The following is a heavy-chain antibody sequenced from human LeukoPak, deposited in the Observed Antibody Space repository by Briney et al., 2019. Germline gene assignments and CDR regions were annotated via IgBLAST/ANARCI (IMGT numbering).Heavy chain of an antibody. CDR2: INSDGSST. CDR1: GFTFSNHW. D-gene: IGHD4-17*01. V-gene: IGHV3-74*03. Sequence: PGGSLRLSCAASGFTFSNHWMHWVRQAPGNGRVWVSRINSDGSSTTSADSVKGRFTISRDNAKNTLYLQMNSLRAEDTAVYYCAKGGATVIDYWGQGTLVTVSS. CDR3: AKGGATVIDY. J-gene: IGHJ4*02.